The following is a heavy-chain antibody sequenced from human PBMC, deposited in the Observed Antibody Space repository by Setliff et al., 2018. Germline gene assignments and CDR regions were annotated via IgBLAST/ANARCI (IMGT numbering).Heavy chain of an antibody. V-gene: IGHV3-30*01. D-gene: IGHD3-3*01. CDR3: ARDGVPPLNYNFWSGNFEF. CDR2: ITYDGINK. Sequence: GGSLRLSCAASGFTFVRFAMHWVRQAPGKGLECVAVITYDGINKYYADSVKGRFTISRDNSKNTLYLQMNSLRVEDTAVYYCARDGVPPLNYNFWSGNFEFWGQGTLVTVSS. CDR1: GFTFVRFA. J-gene: IGHJ4*02.